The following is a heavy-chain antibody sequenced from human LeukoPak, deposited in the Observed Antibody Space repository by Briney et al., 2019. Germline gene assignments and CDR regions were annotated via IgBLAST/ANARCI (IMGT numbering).Heavy chain of an antibody. CDR1: GFTFNNYA. Sequence: PGGSLRLSCAASGFTFNNYAMTWVRQAPGKGLEWVSTISGSAGSTNSADSVKGRFAIFKDNAKNTLYLQMNSLRAEDTAVYYCAKEYGSESYSDFDYWGQGTLVTVSS. CDR2: ISGSAGST. CDR3: AKEYGSESYSDFDY. D-gene: IGHD3-10*01. J-gene: IGHJ4*02. V-gene: IGHV3-23*01.